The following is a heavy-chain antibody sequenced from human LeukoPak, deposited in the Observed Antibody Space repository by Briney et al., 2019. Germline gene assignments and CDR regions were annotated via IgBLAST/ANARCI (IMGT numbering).Heavy chain of an antibody. CDR3: VRDWYFDL. V-gene: IGHV3-48*02. CDR1: GFTFSSYS. Sequence: GGSLRLSCAASGFTFSSYSMNWVRQAPGKGLEGVSYVSSGSNTIYCVETVKGRFTISRDNDKNSLYLQMTSLRDEDTAVYYCVRDWYFDLWGRGTRVTVSS. J-gene: IGHJ2*01. CDR2: VSSGSNTI.